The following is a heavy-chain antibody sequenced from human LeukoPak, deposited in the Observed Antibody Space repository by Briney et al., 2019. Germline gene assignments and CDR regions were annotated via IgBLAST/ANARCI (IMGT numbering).Heavy chain of an antibody. CDR2: ISNNGGYT. Sequence: GGSLRLSCAASGFTFDDYAMHWVRQAPGKGLEWVSAISNNGGYTYYADSVQGRFTISRDNSKSTLCLQMNSLRAEDTAVYYCAKQLGYCSDGSCHFPYWGQGTLVTVSS. CDR3: AKQLGYCSDGSCHFPY. V-gene: IGHV3-23*01. D-gene: IGHD2-15*01. J-gene: IGHJ4*02. CDR1: GFTFDDYA.